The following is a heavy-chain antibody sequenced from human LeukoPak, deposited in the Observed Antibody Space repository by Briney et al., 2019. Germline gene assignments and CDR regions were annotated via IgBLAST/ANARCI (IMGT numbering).Heavy chain of an antibody. J-gene: IGHJ4*02. CDR1: GFTFSSYA. Sequence: GGSLRLSCAASGFTFSSYAMSWVRQAPGKGLEWVSVISGSGGSTYYADSVKGRFTISRDNSKNTLYLQMNSLRAEDTAVYYCAKAVGQWLVEFDYWGQGTLVTVSS. CDR3: AKAVGQWLVEFDY. V-gene: IGHV3-23*01. D-gene: IGHD6-19*01. CDR2: ISGSGGST.